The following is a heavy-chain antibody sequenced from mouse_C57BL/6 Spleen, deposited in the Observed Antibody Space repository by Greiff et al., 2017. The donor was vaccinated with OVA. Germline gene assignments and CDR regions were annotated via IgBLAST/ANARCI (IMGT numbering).Heavy chain of an antibody. J-gene: IGHJ4*01. V-gene: IGHV1-81*01. D-gene: IGHD2-4*01. CDR2: IYPRSGNT. Sequence: LVESGAELARPGASVKLSCKASGYTFTSYGISWVKQRTGQGLEWIGEIYPRSGNTYYNEKFKGKATLTADKSSSTAYMELRSLTSEDSAVYFCARSRDYDYDPLDYWGQGTSVTVSS. CDR3: ARSRDYDYDPLDY. CDR1: GYTFTSYG.